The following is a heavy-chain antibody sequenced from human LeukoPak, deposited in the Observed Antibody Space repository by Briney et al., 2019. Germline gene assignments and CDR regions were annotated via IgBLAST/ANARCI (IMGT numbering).Heavy chain of an antibody. Sequence: PGGSLRLSCAASGFTFSSYWMHWVRQAPGKGLVWVSRINSDGSSTTYADSVKGRFSVSRDNSKNTLYLQMNSLRAEDTAVYYCARVGIAVVWRMDVWGQGTTVTVSS. D-gene: IGHD6-19*01. CDR1: GFTFSSYW. J-gene: IGHJ6*02. CDR2: INSDGSST. CDR3: ARVGIAVVWRMDV. V-gene: IGHV3-74*01.